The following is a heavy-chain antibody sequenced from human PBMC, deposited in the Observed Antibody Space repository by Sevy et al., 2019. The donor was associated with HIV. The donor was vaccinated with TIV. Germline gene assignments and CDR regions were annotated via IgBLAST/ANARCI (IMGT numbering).Heavy chain of an antibody. J-gene: IGHJ4*02. V-gene: IGHV1-18*01. CDR3: ARAYCSGGRCYSLAY. CDR2: ISALNGDT. D-gene: IGHD2-15*01. Sequence: ASVKVSCKASGYTFSSYRITWVRQAPGQGPEWIGWISALNGDTNYAQKLQGRVTMTADTSTSTVYMDLRSLRSDDTAVYYCARAYCSGGRCYSLAYWCQATLVTVSS. CDR1: GYTFSSYR.